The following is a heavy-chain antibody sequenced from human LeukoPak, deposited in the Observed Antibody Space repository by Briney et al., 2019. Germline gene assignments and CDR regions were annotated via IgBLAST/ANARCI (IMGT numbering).Heavy chain of an antibody. CDR3: ATYRQVLLPFES. D-gene: IGHD2-8*02. Sequence: SETLSLTCAVSGASMYNSVYYWAWIRQSPGKGLEWIGSVFYSGTAYYNPSLKSRVSISVDTSKNQFTLRLSSVTAADTARYYCATYRQVLLPFESWGQGTLVTVSS. J-gene: IGHJ4*02. CDR1: GASMYNSVYY. V-gene: IGHV4-39*06. CDR2: VFYSGTA.